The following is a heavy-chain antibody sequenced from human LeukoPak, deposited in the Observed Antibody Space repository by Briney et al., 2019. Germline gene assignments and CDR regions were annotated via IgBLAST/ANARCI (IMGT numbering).Heavy chain of an antibody. J-gene: IGHJ4*02. D-gene: IGHD2-15*01. CDR1: GGTFSSYA. Sequence: ASVKVSCKASGGTFSSYAISWVRQAPGQGLEWMGGIIPIFGTASYAQKFQGRVTITADESTSTAYMELSSLRSEDTAVYYCARGYCSGGSCYSFDYWGQGTLVTVSS. CDR2: IIPIFGTA. CDR3: ARGYCSGGSCYSFDY. V-gene: IGHV1-69*13.